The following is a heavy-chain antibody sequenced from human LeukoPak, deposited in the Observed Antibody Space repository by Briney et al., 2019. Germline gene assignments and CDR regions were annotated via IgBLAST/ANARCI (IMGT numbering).Heavy chain of an antibody. CDR3: ARGHCSGGSCYFDY. Sequence: SETLSLTCTVSGGPISSYYWSWIRQPPGKGREWFGYIYYSGSTNYNPSLKRRVTTSVDTSKNQLSLKLSSVTAADSAVYYCARGHCSGGSCYFDYWGQGTLVTVS. CDR2: IYYSGST. V-gene: IGHV4-59*13. D-gene: IGHD2-15*01. CDR1: GGPISSYY. J-gene: IGHJ4*02.